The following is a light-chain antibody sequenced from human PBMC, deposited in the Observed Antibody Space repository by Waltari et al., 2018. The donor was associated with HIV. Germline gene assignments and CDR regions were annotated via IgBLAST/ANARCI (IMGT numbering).Light chain of an antibody. CDR2: RNY. Sequence: QSVLTQPPSASGTPGQRVTISCSGSSSTIGITYIYWYQQLPGTASKLLIFRNYQRPSGVPDRFSGSKSGTSAALAISGLRSEDEADYYCAAWDDSLSGVVFGEGTKLTVL. V-gene: IGLV1-47*01. J-gene: IGLJ3*02. CDR3: AAWDDSLSGVV. CDR1: SSTIGITY.